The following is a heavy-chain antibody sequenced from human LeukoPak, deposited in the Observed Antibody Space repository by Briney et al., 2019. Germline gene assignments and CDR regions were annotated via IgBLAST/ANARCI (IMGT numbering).Heavy chain of an antibody. D-gene: IGHD3-22*01. V-gene: IGHV1-69*05. CDR2: IIPIFGTA. CDR1: GGTLSSYA. CDR3: AREDSSGYYPYYFDY. Sequence: SVKVSCKASGGTLSSYAISWVRQAPGQGLEWMGRIIPIFGTANYAQKFQGRVTITTDESTSTAYMELSSLRSEDTAVYYCAREDSSGYYPYYFDYWGQGTLVTVSS. J-gene: IGHJ4*02.